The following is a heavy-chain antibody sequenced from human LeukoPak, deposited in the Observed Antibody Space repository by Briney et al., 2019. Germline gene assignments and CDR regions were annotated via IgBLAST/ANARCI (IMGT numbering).Heavy chain of an antibody. V-gene: IGHV1-69*13. D-gene: IGHD3-10*01. CDR1: GYTFTSYG. J-gene: IGHJ5*02. CDR3: ARQYYYGSGSYYIWFDP. CDR2: IIPIFGTA. Sequence: SVKVSCKASGYTFTSYGISWVRQAPGQGLEWMGGIIPIFGTANYAQKFQGRVTITADESTSTAYMELSSLRSEDTAVYYCARQYYYGSGSYYIWFDPWGQGTLVTVSS.